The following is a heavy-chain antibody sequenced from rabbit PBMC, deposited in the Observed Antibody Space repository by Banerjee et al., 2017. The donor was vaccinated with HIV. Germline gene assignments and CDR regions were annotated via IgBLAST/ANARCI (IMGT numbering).Heavy chain of an antibody. CDR1: GIDFSSYYY. J-gene: IGHJ3*01. D-gene: IGHD4-1*01. CDR3: ARDLAGVIGWNFNF. V-gene: IGHV1S45*01. Sequence: QQQLEESGGGLVKPGGTLTLTCKASGIDFSSYYYMCWVRQAPGKGLEWIACIDAGYRANTYYASWAKGRFTISKASWTTVTLQMTSLTAADTASYFCARDLAGVIGWNFNFWGQGTLVTVS. CDR2: IDAGYRANT.